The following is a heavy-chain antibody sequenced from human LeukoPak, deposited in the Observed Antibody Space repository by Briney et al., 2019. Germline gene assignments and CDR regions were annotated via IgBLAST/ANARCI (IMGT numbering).Heavy chain of an antibody. J-gene: IGHJ4*02. Sequence: GESLKISCKASGYSFTSNWVGWVRQLPGKGLEWMGIIFPADSDTRYSPSFQGQVSISADKSISTAYLQWSSLKASDTAIYYCARQGPSDCWGQGTLVTVSS. CDR3: ARQGPSDC. V-gene: IGHV5-51*01. CDR1: GYSFTSNW. CDR2: IFPADSDT.